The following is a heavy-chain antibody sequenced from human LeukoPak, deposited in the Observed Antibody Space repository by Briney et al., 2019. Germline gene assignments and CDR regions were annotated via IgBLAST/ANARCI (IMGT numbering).Heavy chain of an antibody. D-gene: IGHD6-13*01. V-gene: IGHV3-23*01. CDR2: ICGSGGST. CDR1: GVTFCGSA. Sequence: GGALRVSSAACGVTFCGSATCWVREAPGEGVESVSGICGSGGSTYYADSVKGRFTISRDNSKNTLYLQMNSLRAEDTAVYYCAKDRGSSWYARDAFDIWGQGTMVTVSS. CDR3: AKDRGSSWYARDAFDI. J-gene: IGHJ3*02.